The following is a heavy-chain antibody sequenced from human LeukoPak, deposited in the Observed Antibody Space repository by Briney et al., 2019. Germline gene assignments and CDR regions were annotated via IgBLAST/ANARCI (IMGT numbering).Heavy chain of an antibody. D-gene: IGHD6-13*01. J-gene: IGHJ3*02. CDR2: IYYSGST. Sequence: SETLSLTCTVSGGSISTYYWSWIRQPPGKGLEWIGNIYYSGSTNYNPSLKSRVTISVDTSKNQFSLKLSSVTAADTAVYYCARAWGDSSSWYAEPNAFDIWGQGTMVTVSS. V-gene: IGHV4-59*01. CDR3: ARAWGDSSSWYAEPNAFDI. CDR1: GGSISTYY.